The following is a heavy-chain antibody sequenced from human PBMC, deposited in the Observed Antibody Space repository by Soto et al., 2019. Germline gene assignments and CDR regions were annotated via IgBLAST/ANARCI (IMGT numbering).Heavy chain of an antibody. V-gene: IGHV4-59*01. CDR1: GGSISSYY. CDR3: ARATVTTYECDYFDY. Sequence: QVQLQESGPGLVKPSETLSLTCTVSGGSISSYYWSWIRQPPGKGLEWIGYIYYSGSTNYNPSLKSRVTISVDTSKNQFSLKLSSVTAADTAVYYCARATVTTYECDYFDYWGQGTLVTVSS. J-gene: IGHJ4*02. CDR2: IYYSGST. D-gene: IGHD4-17*01.